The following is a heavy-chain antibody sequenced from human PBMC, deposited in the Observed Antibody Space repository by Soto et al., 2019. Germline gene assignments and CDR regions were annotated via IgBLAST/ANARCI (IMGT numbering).Heavy chain of an antibody. CDR1: GFAFVSYS. D-gene: IGHD2-21*02. CDR3: AELTAGPLY. CDR2: INQDGTRK. V-gene: IGHV3-7*02. Sequence: EVQVVESGGGLVQRGGSLRLSCAASGFAFVSYSMTWVRQAPGKGLEWVANINQDGTRKYYVDSVKGRFTISRDNAQNSIYLQMNSLTVEDTAVYYCAELTAGPLYWGQGTPITVSS. J-gene: IGHJ4*02.